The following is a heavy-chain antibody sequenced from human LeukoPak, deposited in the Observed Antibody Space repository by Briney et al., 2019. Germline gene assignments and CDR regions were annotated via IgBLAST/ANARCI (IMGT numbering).Heavy chain of an antibody. CDR1: GGSISTYY. D-gene: IGHD4-17*01. Sequence: SETLSLTCSVSGGSISTYYWSWIRQLPGKGLEWIGYIYYTGTTNNNPSLRSRVTKSVDTSRNQFSLRLSSVTAADTAVYYCAREDPQTTVPEGMDVWGHGTTVIVSS. V-gene: IGHV4-59*01. CDR3: AREDPQTTVPEGMDV. CDR2: IYYTGTT. J-gene: IGHJ6*02.